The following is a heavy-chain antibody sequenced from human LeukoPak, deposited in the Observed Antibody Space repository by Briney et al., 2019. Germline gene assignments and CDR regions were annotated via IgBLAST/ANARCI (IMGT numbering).Heavy chain of an antibody. CDR1: GGSISSGGYS. V-gene: IGHV4-30-2*01. D-gene: IGHD3-22*01. CDR2: IYHSGGT. J-gene: IGHJ4*02. Sequence: PSQTLSLTCAVSGGSISSGGYSWSWIRQPPGKGLEWIGYIYHSGGTYYNPSLKSRVTISVDRSKNQFSLKLSSVTAADTAVYYCASHYYYDSSGYVEPYFDYWGQGTLVTVSS. CDR3: ASHYYYDSSGYVEPYFDY.